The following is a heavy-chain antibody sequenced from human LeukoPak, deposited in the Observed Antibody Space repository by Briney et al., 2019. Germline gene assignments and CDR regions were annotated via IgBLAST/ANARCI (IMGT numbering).Heavy chain of an antibody. V-gene: IGHV3-66*01. J-gene: IGHJ4*02. CDR3: ARGDYCAAGSFSDY. Sequence: GRSLTLSLAASRFTARRNLMRWVGQAAGREMEWVSVIYSCGSKYYAVSVKGRFTIYRDNSKNTLYLQMNSLRAEDTAVYYCARGDYCAAGSFSDYWGQGTLVTVSS. D-gene: IGHD3-10*01. CDR1: RFTARRNL. CDR2: IYSCGSK.